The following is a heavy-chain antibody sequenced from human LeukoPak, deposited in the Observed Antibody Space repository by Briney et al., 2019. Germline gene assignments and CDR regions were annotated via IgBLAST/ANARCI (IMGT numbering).Heavy chain of an antibody. CDR2: IYSSGRP. V-gene: IGHV4-4*07. CDR1: GGSISSYY. Sequence: PSETLSLTCTVSGGSISSYYWSWIRQPAGKGLEWIGHIYSSGRPNYNPSLKSRVTMSVDTSKNQFSLKLSSVTAADTAVYYCAREVVVVPAALYWFDPWGQGTLVTVSS. D-gene: IGHD2-2*01. CDR3: AREVVVVPAALYWFDP. J-gene: IGHJ5*02.